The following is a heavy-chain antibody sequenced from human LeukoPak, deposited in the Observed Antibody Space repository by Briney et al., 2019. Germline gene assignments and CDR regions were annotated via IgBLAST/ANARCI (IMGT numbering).Heavy chain of an antibody. V-gene: IGHV3-53*01. J-gene: IGHJ4*02. D-gene: IGHD6-19*01. CDR3: ARGLLSSGWYEGFDF. CDR1: GFTVSNNY. Sequence: GGSLRLSCATSGFTVSNNYMTWVRQAPGKGLEWVSFIYFGGSTYYADSVKGRFTISRDISKNTLYLQMNSLRAEDTAVYYCARGLLSSGWYEGFDFWGQGTLVTVSS. CDR2: IYFGGST.